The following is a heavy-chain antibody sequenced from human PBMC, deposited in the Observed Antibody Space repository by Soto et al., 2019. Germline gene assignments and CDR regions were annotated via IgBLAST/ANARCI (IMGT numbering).Heavy chain of an antibody. CDR1: GGTFSSYA. J-gene: IGHJ4*02. D-gene: IGHD2-2*01. V-gene: IGHV1-69*13. CDR2: IIPIFGTA. CDR3: VIVPAAMSGLEEYYFDY. Sequence: GASXKVSCKASGGTFSSYAISCVRQAPGQGLEWMGGIIPIFGTANYAQKFQGRVTITADESTSTAYMELSSLRSEDKAVYYCVIVPAAMSGLEEYYFDYWGQGTLVTVSS.